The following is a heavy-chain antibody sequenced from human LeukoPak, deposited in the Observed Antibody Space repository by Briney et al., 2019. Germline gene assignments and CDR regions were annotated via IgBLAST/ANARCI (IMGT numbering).Heavy chain of an antibody. CDR2: ISSSSSTI. J-gene: IGHJ4*02. CDR3: ARGGNLYCSATSCYDFDY. CDR1: GFTFSSYS. Sequence: GGSLKLSCAASGFTFSSYSMNWVRQAPGKGLEWVSYISSSSSTIYYADSVKGRFTISRDNAKNSLYLQINSLRAEDTAVYYCARGGNLYCSATSCYDFDYWGQGTLVTVSS. V-gene: IGHV3-48*04. D-gene: IGHD2-2*01.